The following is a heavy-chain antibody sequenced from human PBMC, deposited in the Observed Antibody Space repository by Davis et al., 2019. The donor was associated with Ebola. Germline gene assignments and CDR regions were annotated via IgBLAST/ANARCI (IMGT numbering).Heavy chain of an antibody. J-gene: IGHJ4*02. D-gene: IGHD4-23*01. CDR1: GFTFSSYS. V-gene: IGHV3-21*01. Sequence: GESLKISCAASGFTFSSYSMNWVRQAPGQGLEWVSSISSSSSYIYYADSVKGRFTISRDNAKNSLYLQMNSLRAEDTAVYYCARSWDGGTEDYWGQGTLVTVSS. CDR3: ARSWDGGTEDY. CDR2: ISSSSSYI.